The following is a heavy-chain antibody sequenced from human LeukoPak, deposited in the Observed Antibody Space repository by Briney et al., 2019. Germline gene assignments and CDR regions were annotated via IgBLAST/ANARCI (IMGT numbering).Heavy chain of an antibody. CDR3: ARATLNGPFVISLDY. J-gene: IGHJ4*02. V-gene: IGHV3-48*03. CDR1: GFTFSSYE. D-gene: IGHD3-9*01. CDR2: ISSGGNVE. Sequence: GGSLRLSCAASGFTFSSYELNWGRQAPAQGLEWVSHISSGGNVEYYLDSVRGRFTMSRDNDKSLLFLQMNSLRAEDTAVYYCARATLNGPFVISLDYWGQGALVTVSS.